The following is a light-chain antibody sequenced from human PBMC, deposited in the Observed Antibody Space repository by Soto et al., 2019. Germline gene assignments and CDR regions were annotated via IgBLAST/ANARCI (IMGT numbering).Light chain of an antibody. CDR1: QSIKNY. J-gene: IGKJ5*01. CDR3: QQGYSTTPIT. CDR2: GAS. V-gene: IGKV1-39*01. Sequence: DIQMTQSPSSLSAAIGDRVTITCRASQSIKNYLNWYQHKPGAAPKLLIFGASNLESGVPSRFSGSGSGTEFTLSISSLQPEDFATYYCQQGYSTTPITFGQGTQVEIK.